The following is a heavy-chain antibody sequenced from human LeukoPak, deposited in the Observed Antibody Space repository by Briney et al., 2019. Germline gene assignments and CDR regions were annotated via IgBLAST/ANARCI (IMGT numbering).Heavy chain of an antibody. CDR3: AREGRQQLVHDAFDI. D-gene: IGHD6-13*01. V-gene: IGHV1-69*05. J-gene: IGHJ3*02. CDR2: IIPIFGTA. CDR1: GGTFSSYA. Sequence: GASVKVSCKASGGTFSSYAISWVRQAPGQGLEWMGGIIPIFGTANYAQKFQGRVTMTRDTSISTAYMELSRLRSDDTAVYYCAREGRQQLVHDAFDIWGQGTMVTVSS.